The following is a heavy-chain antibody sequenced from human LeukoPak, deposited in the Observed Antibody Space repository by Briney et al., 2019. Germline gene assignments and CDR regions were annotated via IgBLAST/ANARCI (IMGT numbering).Heavy chain of an antibody. CDR3: AKGVTYYRPGYDI. CDR1: GYTFINYD. D-gene: IGHD2-21*02. J-gene: IGHJ4*02. CDR2: VNANSGKT. V-gene: IGHV1-8*01. Sequence: ASVKVSCKASGYTFINYDIHWVRQATGQGLEWMGRVNANSGKTGFAQKFQDRLTMTTNTSISTAYMELSSLRSDDTAVYYCAKGVTYYRPGYDIWGQGTLVTVSS.